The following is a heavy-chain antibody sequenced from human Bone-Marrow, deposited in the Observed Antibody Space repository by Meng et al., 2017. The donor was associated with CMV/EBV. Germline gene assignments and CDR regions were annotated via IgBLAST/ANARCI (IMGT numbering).Heavy chain of an antibody. Sequence: GESLKISCTASAFTFSSYWMHWVRQAPGKGLVWVSRINSGGSTTDYADSVKGRFTISRDNAKNTLYLQMNSLRAEDTAVYYCASENSITIFGVVTNYGMDVWGQGTTVTVSS. D-gene: IGHD3-3*01. CDR3: ASENSITIFGVVTNYGMDV. J-gene: IGHJ6*02. CDR2: INSGGSTT. CDR1: AFTFSSYW. V-gene: IGHV3-74*01.